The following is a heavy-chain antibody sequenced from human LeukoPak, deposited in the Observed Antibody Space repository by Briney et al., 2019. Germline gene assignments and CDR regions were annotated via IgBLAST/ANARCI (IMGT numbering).Heavy chain of an antibody. V-gene: IGHV3-23*01. Sequence: GGSLRLSCAASGSTFSSYAMSWVRQAPGKGLEWVSAISGSGGSTYYADSVKGRFTISRDNSKNTLYLQMNSLRAEDTAVYYCAREGYYDSSGASDAFDIWGQGTMVTVSS. CDR1: GSTFSSYA. CDR3: AREGYYDSSGASDAFDI. CDR2: ISGSGGST. D-gene: IGHD3-22*01. J-gene: IGHJ3*02.